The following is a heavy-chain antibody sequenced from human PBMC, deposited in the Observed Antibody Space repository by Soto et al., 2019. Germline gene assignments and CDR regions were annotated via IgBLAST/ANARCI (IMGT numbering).Heavy chain of an antibody. D-gene: IGHD2-15*01. CDR3: ARGAECRGYCLKKFTWLGP. Sequence: ASVKVSCKASGGSFSTYAFSWVRQAPGHGLEWMGGIIPIFDSPYYAQNFQGRVTIAADRSTSTVYMELSSLTPEDTAVYYCARGAECRGYCLKKFTWLGPWGQGTLVTVSS. J-gene: IGHJ5*02. CDR1: GGSFSTYA. V-gene: IGHV1-69*06. CDR2: IIPIFDSP.